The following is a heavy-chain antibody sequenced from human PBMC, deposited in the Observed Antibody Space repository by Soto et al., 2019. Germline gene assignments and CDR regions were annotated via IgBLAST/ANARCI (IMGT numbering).Heavy chain of an antibody. V-gene: IGHV3-11*01. CDR1: GFSIRDYY. D-gene: IGHD3-22*01. CDR2: ISSSGGII. Sequence: LRLSCAASGFSIRDYYMSWIRQAPGKGLEWISYISSSGGIIYYADSVKGRFTISRDNGKNSLYLLMNSLRAEDTAVYYCARESDYDSSGYFAFDIWGQGTMVTVSS. CDR3: ARESDYDSSGYFAFDI. J-gene: IGHJ3*02.